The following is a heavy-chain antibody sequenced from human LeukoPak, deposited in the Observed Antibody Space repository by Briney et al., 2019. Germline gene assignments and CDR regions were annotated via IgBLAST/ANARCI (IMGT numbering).Heavy chain of an antibody. CDR2: INHRGSS. J-gene: IGHJ4*02. Sequence: SETLSLTCGVFGGSFSGYYWTWLRQPPGKGLEWIGQINHRGSSHYNPSLRSRVTISVVTSKTQFSLKLTSVTAADTAVYYCARDKFCSDTGSCNIGLFDFWGQGALVTVSS. CDR1: GGSFSGYY. D-gene: IGHD2-15*01. V-gene: IGHV4-34*01. CDR3: ARDKFCSDTGSCNIGLFDF.